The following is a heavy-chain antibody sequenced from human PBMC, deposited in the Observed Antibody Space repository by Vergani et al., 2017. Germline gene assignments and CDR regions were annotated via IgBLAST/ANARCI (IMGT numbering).Heavy chain of an antibody. CDR1: GYTFTGYY. CDR3: AREYYYDRSGYPIGDY. D-gene: IGHD3-22*01. CDR2: INPNSGGT. Sequence: QVQLVQSGAEVKKPGASVKVSCKASGYTFTGYYMHWVRQAPGQGLEWMGWINPNSGGTNYAQKFQGRVTMTRDTSISTAYMELSRLRSDDTAVDYCAREYYYDRSGYPIGDYWGQGTLVTVSS. J-gene: IGHJ4*02. V-gene: IGHV1-2*02.